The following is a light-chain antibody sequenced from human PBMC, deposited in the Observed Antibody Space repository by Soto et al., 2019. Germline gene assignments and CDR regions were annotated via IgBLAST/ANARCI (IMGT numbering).Light chain of an antibody. CDR2: KAS. J-gene: IGKJ1*01. Sequence: QMTQSPSTLSGSVGDRVTITCRASQTISSWLAWYQQKPGKAPKLLIYKASTLKSGVPSRFSGSGSGTEFTLTISSLQPDDFATYYCQQYDTYWTVGQGTKVDI. CDR1: QTISSW. CDR3: QQYDTYWT. V-gene: IGKV1-5*03.